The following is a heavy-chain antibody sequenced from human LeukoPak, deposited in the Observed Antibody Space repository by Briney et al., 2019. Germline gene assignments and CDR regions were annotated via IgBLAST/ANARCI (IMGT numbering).Heavy chain of an antibody. J-gene: IGHJ4*02. Sequence: ASVKVSCKASGYTFTGYYMHWVRQAPGQGLEWMGWINLSNDDTNYAQKFQGWVTMTRDTSISTAYMELSRLRAEDTAVYYCAKLQQWLVRGAFDYWGQGTLVTVSS. V-gene: IGHV1-2*04. D-gene: IGHD6-19*01. CDR3: AKLQQWLVRGAFDY. CDR2: INLSNDDT. CDR1: GYTFTGYY.